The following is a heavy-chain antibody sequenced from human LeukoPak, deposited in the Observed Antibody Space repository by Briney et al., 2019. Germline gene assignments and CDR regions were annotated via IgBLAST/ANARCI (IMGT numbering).Heavy chain of an antibody. CDR3: ARAWFEYSSTWYTFDY. D-gene: IGHD6-13*01. V-gene: IGHV4-59*01. CDR2: IYDSGST. J-gene: IGHJ4*02. CDR1: DGSISSYY. Sequence: PSETLSLTCTVSDGSISSYYWSWIRQPPGKGLEWIGYIYDSGSTNYNPSLKSRVTISMDTSSNQFSLKLSSVTTADTAVYYCARAWFEYSSTWYTFDYWGQGTLVTVSS.